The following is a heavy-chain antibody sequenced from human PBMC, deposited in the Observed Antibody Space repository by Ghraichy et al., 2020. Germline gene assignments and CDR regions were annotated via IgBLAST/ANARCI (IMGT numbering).Heavy chain of an antibody. Sequence: GGSLRLSCAASGFTFSSYAMSWVRQAPGKGLEWVSAISGSGGTTYYADSVKGRFTISRDNAKNSLSLQMDRLRAEDTGVYYCAGRPNTIFGVAHDAFQIWGQGTMVTVSS. CDR2: ISGSGGTT. CDR1: GFTFSSYA. J-gene: IGHJ3*02. V-gene: IGHV3-23*01. D-gene: IGHD3-3*01. CDR3: AGRPNTIFGVAHDAFQI.